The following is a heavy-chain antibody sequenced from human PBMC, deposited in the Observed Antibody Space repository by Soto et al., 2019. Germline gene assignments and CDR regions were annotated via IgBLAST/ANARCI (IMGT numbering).Heavy chain of an antibody. CDR1: GYTFTSNG. Sequence: QVQLVQSGAEVKKPGASLKVSCKASGYTFTSNGISWVRQAPGQGLEWMGWISAYNGDRNYAQKLQGRVTMTTDRSTSTAYMELRSLRSDDMAAYYCARHCSGVSCYSYFDYWGQGTLVTVSS. CDR3: ARHCSGVSCYSYFDY. J-gene: IGHJ4*02. V-gene: IGHV1-18*03. D-gene: IGHD2-15*01. CDR2: ISAYNGDR.